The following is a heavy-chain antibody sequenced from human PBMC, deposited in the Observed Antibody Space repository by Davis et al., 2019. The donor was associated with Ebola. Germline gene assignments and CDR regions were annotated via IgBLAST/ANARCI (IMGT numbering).Heavy chain of an antibody. J-gene: IGHJ5*02. CDR3: ATQYSNGWFDP. Sequence: MPSETLSLTCAVSGDSISSSNWWSWVRQSPGKGLEWIGEIYHSGSTNYNPSLKSRVTMSVDMSKNQFSLRLTSVTAADTAIYYCATQYSNGWFDPWGQGTLVTVSS. CDR1: GDSISSSNW. V-gene: IGHV4-4*02. D-gene: IGHD4-11*01. CDR2: IYHSGST.